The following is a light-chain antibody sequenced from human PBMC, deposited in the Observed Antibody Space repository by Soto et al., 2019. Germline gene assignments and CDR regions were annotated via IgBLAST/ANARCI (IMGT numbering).Light chain of an antibody. Sequence: QSVLTQPPSASGSPGHSVTISCTGTSSDIGAYNYVSWYQQHPGEAPKLMIYEVTKRPSGVPDRFSGSKSGFTASLTVSGLQAEDEADYYRSSYGGSNSWVFGGGTKLTVL. CDR2: EVT. J-gene: IGLJ3*02. CDR3: SSYGGSNSWV. V-gene: IGLV2-8*01. CDR1: SSDIGAYNY.